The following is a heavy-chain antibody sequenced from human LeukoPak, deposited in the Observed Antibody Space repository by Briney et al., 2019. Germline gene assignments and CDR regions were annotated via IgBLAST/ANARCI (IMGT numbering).Heavy chain of an antibody. J-gene: IGHJ4*02. CDR3: AKDRSSTWSFDY. D-gene: IGHD6-13*01. CDR2: ISSDGSNN. V-gene: IGHV3-30*18. CDR1: GFTFNSDN. Sequence: PGGSLRLSCAASGFTFNSDNMHWVRQAPGKGLEWVAVISSDGSNNCYADSVKSRFTISRDNSRNTLYLQMNSLIAEDTAVNYCAKDRSSTWSFDYWGQGTLVTVSS.